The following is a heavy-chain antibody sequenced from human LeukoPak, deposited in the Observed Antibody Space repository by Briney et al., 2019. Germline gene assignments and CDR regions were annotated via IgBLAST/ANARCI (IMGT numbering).Heavy chain of an antibody. CDR2: IYYSGTT. J-gene: IGHJ4*02. CDR1: GGSINSNSHH. D-gene: IGHD3-9*01. Sequence: SETLSLTCSVSGGSINSNSHHWDWLRQAPGKGLEWIGNIYYSGTTSYNPSLKSRVTISVDTSKNQFSLRLNSVTAADTAVYYCARRGDILTDYAFDYWGQGTLVSVSS. CDR3: ARRGDILTDYAFDY. V-gene: IGHV4-39*01.